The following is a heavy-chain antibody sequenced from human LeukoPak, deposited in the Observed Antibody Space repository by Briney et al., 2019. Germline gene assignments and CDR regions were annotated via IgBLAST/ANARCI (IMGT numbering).Heavy chain of an antibody. J-gene: IGHJ4*02. CDR3: ATVRDIVVGGGPYYFDY. CDR2: INPHSGDT. CDR1: GYTFIGYY. Sequence: ASVKVSCKASGYTFIGYYLHWVRQAPGQGLEWMGWINPHSGDTNHAQKFQGRVTMTRDTSITTAYMELSRLKSDDTAVYYCATVRDIVVGGGPYYFDYWGQGTLVTVSS. D-gene: IGHD2-15*01. V-gene: IGHV1-2*02.